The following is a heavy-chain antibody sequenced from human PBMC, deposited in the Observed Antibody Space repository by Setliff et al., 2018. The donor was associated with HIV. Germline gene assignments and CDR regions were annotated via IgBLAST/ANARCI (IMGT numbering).Heavy chain of an antibody. D-gene: IGHD4-17*01. CDR2: IYYGGST. CDR3: ARHRKGDYFLTAYFDS. Sequence: SETLSLTCTVSGGPISSSNYYWSWIRQPPGKGLEWIGTIYYGGSTYYNAALKSRGSISADTSKNQLSLKVNSVTATDTAVYYCARHRKGDYFLTAYFDSLGQGALVTVSS. CDR1: GGPISSSNYY. V-gene: IGHV4-39*01. J-gene: IGHJ4*02.